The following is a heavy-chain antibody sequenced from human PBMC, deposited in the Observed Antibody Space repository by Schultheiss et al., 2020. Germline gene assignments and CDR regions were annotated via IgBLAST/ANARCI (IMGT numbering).Heavy chain of an antibody. Sequence: SQTLSLTCTVSGGSISSYYWSWIRQPPGKGLEWIGYIYYSGSTNYNPSLKSRVTISVDTSKNQFSLKLSSVTAADTAVYYCARGAGGSGSNWFDPWGQGTLVTVSS. CDR1: GGSISSYY. CDR3: ARGAGGSGSNWFDP. D-gene: IGHD1-26*01. CDR2: IYYSGST. V-gene: IGHV4-59*01. J-gene: IGHJ5*02.